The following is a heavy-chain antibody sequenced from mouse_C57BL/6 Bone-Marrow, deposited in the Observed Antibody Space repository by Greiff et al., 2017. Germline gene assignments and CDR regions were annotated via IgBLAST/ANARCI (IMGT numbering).Heavy chain of an antibody. CDR1: GYTFTSYW. D-gene: IGHD4-1*01. Sequence: VQLQQPGAELVKPGASVKMSCKASGYTFTSYWITWVKQRPGQGLEWIGDIYPGSGSTNYNEKFKGKATLTADKSSSTAYMQLSSLTSEDSAVYFCARSVTGTGPSVWGTGTTVTVSS. J-gene: IGHJ1*03. V-gene: IGHV1-55*01. CDR2: IYPGSGST. CDR3: ARSVTGTGPSV.